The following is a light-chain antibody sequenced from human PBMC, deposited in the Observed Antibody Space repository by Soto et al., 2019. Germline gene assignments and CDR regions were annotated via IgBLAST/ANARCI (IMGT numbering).Light chain of an antibody. CDR2: AAS. CDR1: QGISNY. V-gene: IGKV1-27*01. J-gene: IGKJ4*01. CDR3: QKYNRAPLT. Sequence: IEMTKCPSYLCAAVGCRSRMTWRASQGISNYLAWYQQKPGKVPKLLIYAASTLQSGVPSRFSGSGSGTDFTLTISSLQPEDVATYYCQKYNRAPLTFGGGTKVDNK.